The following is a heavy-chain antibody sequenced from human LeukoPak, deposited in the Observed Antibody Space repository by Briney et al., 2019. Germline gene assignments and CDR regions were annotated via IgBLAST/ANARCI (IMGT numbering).Heavy chain of an antibody. J-gene: IGHJ4*02. CDR2: IKQDGSEK. Sequence: PGGSLRLSCVASGFPFSSYWMSWVRQAPGKGLEWVANIKQDGSEKYYVDSVKGRFTISRDNAKNSLYLQMNSLRAEDTAVYYCARDQEWLDYYDYWGQGTLVTVSS. CDR1: GFPFSSYW. D-gene: IGHD6-19*01. CDR3: ARDQEWLDYYDY. V-gene: IGHV3-7*01.